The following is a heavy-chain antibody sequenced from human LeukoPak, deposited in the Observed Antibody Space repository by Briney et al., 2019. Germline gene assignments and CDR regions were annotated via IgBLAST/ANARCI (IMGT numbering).Heavy chain of an antibody. V-gene: IGHV3-7*01. CDR3: ARIYGRRGGGTFDY. Sequence: PGGSLRLSCAASGFTFTAYWMSWVRQAPGKGLEWVANINQDGSEKYYVDSVKGRFTISRDNAKNSLYLHMNSLRAEDTAVYYCARIYGRRGGGTFDYWGQGALVTVS. CDR2: INQDGSEK. CDR1: GFTFTAYW. J-gene: IGHJ4*02. D-gene: IGHD3-16*01.